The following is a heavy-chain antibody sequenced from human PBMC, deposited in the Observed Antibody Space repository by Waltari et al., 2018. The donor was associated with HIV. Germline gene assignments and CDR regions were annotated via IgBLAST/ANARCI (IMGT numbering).Heavy chain of an antibody. CDR3: ARGWATTVTRENFDY. J-gene: IGHJ4*02. D-gene: IGHD4-17*01. Sequence: QVQLVQSGAEVKKPGASVKVSCKASGYTFTSYYMHWVRQAPGQGLEWMGIINPSGGSTSYAQKFQGRVTMTRDTSTSTVYMELSSLRSEDTAVYYCARGWATTVTRENFDYWGQGTLVTVSS. V-gene: IGHV1-46*01. CDR2: INPSGGST. CDR1: GYTFTSYY.